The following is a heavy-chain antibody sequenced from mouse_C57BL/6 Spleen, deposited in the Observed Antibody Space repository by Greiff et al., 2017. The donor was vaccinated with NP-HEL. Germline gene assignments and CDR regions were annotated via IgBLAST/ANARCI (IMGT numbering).Heavy chain of an antibody. J-gene: IGHJ3*01. CDR3: ARGPNYYGSSSWFAY. CDR2: INYDGSST. V-gene: IGHV5-16*01. CDR1: GFTFSDYY. D-gene: IGHD1-1*01. Sequence: EVQRVESEGGLVQPGSSMKLSCTASGFTFSDYYMAWVRQVPEQGLEWVANINYDGSSTYYLDSLKSRFIISRDNAKNILYLQMSSLKSEDTATYYCARGPNYYGSSSWFAYWGQGTLVTVSA.